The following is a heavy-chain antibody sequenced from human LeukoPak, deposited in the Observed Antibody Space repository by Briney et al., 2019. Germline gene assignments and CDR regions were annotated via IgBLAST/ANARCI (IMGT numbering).Heavy chain of an antibody. D-gene: IGHD3-22*01. V-gene: IGHV3-74*01. Sequence: GGSLRLSCAASGFTFSNFGMSWVRQAPGKGLVWVSRINSDGSSTSYADSVKGRFTISRDNAKNTLYLQMNSLRAEDTAVYYCARGSYYYDSSGADAFDIWGQGTMVTVSS. CDR2: INSDGSST. CDR3: ARGSYYYDSSGADAFDI. CDR1: GFTFSNFG. J-gene: IGHJ3*02.